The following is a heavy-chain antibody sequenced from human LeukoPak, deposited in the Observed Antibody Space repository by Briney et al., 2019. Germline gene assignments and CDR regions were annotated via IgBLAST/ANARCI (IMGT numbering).Heavy chain of an antibody. Sequence: PGGSLRLSCAASGFTFSSYSMNWVRHAPGKGLEWVSSISSSSSYIYYADSVKGRFAISRDNAKNSLYLQMNSLRAEDTAVYYCARDFITGTLFSPGYWGQGTLVTVSS. CDR2: ISSSSSYI. J-gene: IGHJ4*02. CDR3: ARDFITGTLFSPGY. V-gene: IGHV3-21*01. D-gene: IGHD1-20*01. CDR1: GFTFSSYS.